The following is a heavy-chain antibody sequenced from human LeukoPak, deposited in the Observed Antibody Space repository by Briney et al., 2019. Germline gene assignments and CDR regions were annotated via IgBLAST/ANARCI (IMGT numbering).Heavy chain of an antibody. CDR2: IYHSGST. J-gene: IGHJ4*02. CDR3: ARDYYDSRV. Sequence: SETLSLTCNVSGYSISSGFYWGWIRQPPGKGLEWIGSIYHSGSTYYNPSLKSRVTISVDTSNNQFSLKLSSVTAADTAVYYCARDYYDSRVWGQGTLVTVSS. CDR1: GYSISSGFY. D-gene: IGHD3-22*01. V-gene: IGHV4-38-2*02.